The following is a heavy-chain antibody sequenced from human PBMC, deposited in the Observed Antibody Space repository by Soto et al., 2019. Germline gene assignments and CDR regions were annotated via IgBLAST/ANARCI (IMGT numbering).Heavy chain of an antibody. CDR3: ARDQYYYGSGSYPTYYYYYYMDV. V-gene: IGHV3-33*01. Sequence: GGSLRLSCAASGFTFSRYGMHWVRQAPGKGLEWVAVIWYDGSNKYYADSVKGRFTISRDNSKNTLYLQMNSLRAEDTAVYYCARDQYYYGSGSYPTYYYYYYMDVWGKGTTVTVSS. CDR1: GFTFSRYG. CDR2: IWYDGSNK. J-gene: IGHJ6*03. D-gene: IGHD3-10*01.